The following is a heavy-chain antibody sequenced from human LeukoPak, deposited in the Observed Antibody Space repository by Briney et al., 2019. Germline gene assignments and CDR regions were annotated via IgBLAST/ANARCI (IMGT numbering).Heavy chain of an antibody. Sequence: GGSLRLSCAASGFTFSSYWMHWVRQAPGKGLVWVSRINTDGSSTSYADSVKGRFTISGDNAKNTLYLQMNSLRAEDTAVYYCARDGLWFGELSRVDYWGQGTLVTVSS. CDR3: ARDGLWFGELSRVDY. D-gene: IGHD3-10*01. J-gene: IGHJ4*02. V-gene: IGHV3-74*01. CDR2: INTDGSST. CDR1: GFTFSSYW.